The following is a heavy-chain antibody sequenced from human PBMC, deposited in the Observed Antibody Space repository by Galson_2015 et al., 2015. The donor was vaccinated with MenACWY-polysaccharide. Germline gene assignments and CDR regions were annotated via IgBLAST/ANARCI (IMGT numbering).Heavy chain of an antibody. Sequence: SLRLSCAASGFTFSTYGMHWVRQAPGKGLEWVAVISYDGTNKYYADSVKGRFTISRDNSKNTLYLQMNSLRAEDTTAYYCAKTPSSTGWYYFDFWGQGTLVTVSS. D-gene: IGHD6-19*01. V-gene: IGHV3-30*18. CDR2: ISYDGTNK. CDR1: GFTFSTYG. J-gene: IGHJ4*02. CDR3: AKTPSSTGWYYFDF.